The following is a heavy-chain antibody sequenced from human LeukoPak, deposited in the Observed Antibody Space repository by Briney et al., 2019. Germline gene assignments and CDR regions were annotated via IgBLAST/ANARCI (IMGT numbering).Heavy chain of an antibody. CDR1: GGSFSGYY. J-gene: IGHJ4*02. V-gene: IGHV4-34*01. CDR2: INHSGSA. D-gene: IGHD5-18*01. CDR3: ASRDTATGLD. Sequence: PSETLSLTCTVSGGSFSGYYWSWIRQPPGKGLEWIGEINHSGSANYNPSLKSRVTISVDTSKNQFSLNLSSVTAADTAVYYCASRDTATGLDWGQGTLVTVSS.